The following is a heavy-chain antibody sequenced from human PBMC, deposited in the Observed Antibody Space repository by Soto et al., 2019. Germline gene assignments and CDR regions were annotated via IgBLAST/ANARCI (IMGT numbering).Heavy chain of an antibody. Sequence: PSETLSLTCAVYGGSVNGYYWNWIRQPPGKGLEWIGEINHTGGTHYNPSLKSRVTMSVYTSKNQFSLRLSSVTAADTAIYYCXXXXGGXWWQYFPDLSSRLPRGSDTSTEQFSLEFSCVSAADTDIYCCAARITVFGLLIPPFEPWGQGTQVT. CDR3: XXXXGGXWWQYFPDLSSRLPRGSDTSTEQFSLEFSCVSAADTDIYCCAARITVFGLLIPPFEP. CDR1: GGSVNGYY. V-gene: IGHV4-34*01. D-gene: IGHD2-15*01. J-gene: IGHJ5*02. CDR2: INHTGGT.